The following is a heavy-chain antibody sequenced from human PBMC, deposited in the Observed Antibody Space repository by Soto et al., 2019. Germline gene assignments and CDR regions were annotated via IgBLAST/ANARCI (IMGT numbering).Heavy chain of an antibody. CDR1: GGTFSSYT. D-gene: IGHD2-21*01. J-gene: IGHJ5*02. CDR2: IIPILGIA. Sequence: QVQLVQSGAEVKKPGSSVKVSCKASGGTFSSYTISWVRQAPGQGLEWMGRIIPILGIANYAQKFQGRVTMTADQSKSTAYMELSSLRSEDTAVYYCARDFLLAYCGGECYFSWGQGTLVTVSS. V-gene: IGHV1-69*08. CDR3: ARDFLLAYCGGECYFS.